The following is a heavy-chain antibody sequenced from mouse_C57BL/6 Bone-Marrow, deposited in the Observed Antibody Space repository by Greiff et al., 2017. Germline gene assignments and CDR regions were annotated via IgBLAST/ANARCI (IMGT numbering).Heavy chain of an antibody. J-gene: IGHJ4*01. CDR1: GFSLTSYG. CDR2: IWRGGST. Sequence: VKLVESGPGLVHPSQSLSITCTVSGFSLTSYGVHWVRQSPGKGLEWLGVIWRGGSTDYNAAFMSRLSIPKDNSKSQVFFKMNSLQADDTAIDYCAKASNYGGASMDYWGQGTSDAVSS. V-gene: IGHV2-5*01. D-gene: IGHD2-5*01. CDR3: AKASNYGGASMDY.